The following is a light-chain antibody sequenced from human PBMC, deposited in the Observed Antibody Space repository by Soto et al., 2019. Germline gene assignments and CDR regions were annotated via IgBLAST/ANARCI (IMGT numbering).Light chain of an antibody. CDR1: QSVSSY. CDR3: QQRSNWPPYT. Sequence: EIVLTQSPATLSLSPGERATLSCRASQSVSSYLAWSQQKPGQAPRLLIYDASNRATGIPARFSGSGSGTDFKLTISSLEPEDVAVYYCQQRSNWPPYTFGQGTKLDIK. J-gene: IGKJ2*01. V-gene: IGKV3-11*01. CDR2: DAS.